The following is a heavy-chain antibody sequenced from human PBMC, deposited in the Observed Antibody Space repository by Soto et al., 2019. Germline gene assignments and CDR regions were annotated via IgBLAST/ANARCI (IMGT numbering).Heavy chain of an antibody. Sequence: GGSLRLSCAASGFTFSSYAMHWVRQAPGKGLEWVAVISYDGSNKYYADSVKGRFTISRDNSKNTLYLQMNSLRAEDTAVYYCARGLGSSSYYYYYYGMDVWGQGTTVTVSS. CDR3: ARGLGSSSYYYYYYGMDV. CDR1: GFTFSSYA. D-gene: IGHD6-6*01. J-gene: IGHJ6*02. CDR2: ISYDGSNK. V-gene: IGHV3-30-3*01.